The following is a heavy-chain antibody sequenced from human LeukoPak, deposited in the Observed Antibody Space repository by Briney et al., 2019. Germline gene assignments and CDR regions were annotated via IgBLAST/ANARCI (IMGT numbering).Heavy chain of an antibody. CDR1: GGSISSYY. V-gene: IGHV4-59*01. CDR3: ARIVKESAYYYYYMDV. D-gene: IGHD1-26*01. CDR2: IYYSGST. J-gene: IGHJ6*03. Sequence: PSETLSLTCTVSGGSISSYYWGWIRQPPGKGLEWIGYIYYSGSTNYNPSLKSRVTISVDTPKNHFSLKLSSVIAADTAVYYCARIVKESAYYYYYMDVWGKGTAVTVSS.